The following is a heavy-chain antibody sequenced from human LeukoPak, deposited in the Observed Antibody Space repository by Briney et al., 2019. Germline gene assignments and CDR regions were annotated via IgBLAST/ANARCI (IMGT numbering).Heavy chain of an antibody. Sequence: ASVKVSCKPSGYTFTSYDINWVRHATGQGLEWMGWMNPNSGNTGYAQKFQGRDTMTRNTSISTAYMELSSLRSEDTAVYYCTRGPGLVGYYDSSGYYYSGDFDYWGQGTLVTVSS. CDR3: TRGPGLVGYYDSSGYYYSGDFDY. J-gene: IGHJ4*02. D-gene: IGHD3-22*01. CDR2: MNPNSGNT. V-gene: IGHV1-8*01. CDR1: GYTFTSYD.